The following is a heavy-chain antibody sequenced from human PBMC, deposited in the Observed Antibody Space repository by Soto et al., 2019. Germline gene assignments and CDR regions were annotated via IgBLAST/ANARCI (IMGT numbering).Heavy chain of an antibody. V-gene: IGHV3-23*01. Sequence: EEQLLESGGGLVQPGGSLRLSCAATGFNFGSYAMGWVRQAPGKGLEWVSGVSGSGSSPYYADSVKGRLTISKDKSKNTLYLDLNNLRSEDTDVYFCVKGKESGYRGAFDSWGQGTMVTVSS. J-gene: IGHJ4*02. D-gene: IGHD5-18*01. CDR2: VSGSGSSP. CDR3: VKGKESGYRGAFDS. CDR1: GFNFGSYA.